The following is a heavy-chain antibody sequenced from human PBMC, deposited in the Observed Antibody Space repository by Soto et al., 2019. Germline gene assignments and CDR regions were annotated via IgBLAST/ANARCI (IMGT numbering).Heavy chain of an antibody. Sequence: ASVKVSCKASGYTFTSYYMHWVRQAPGQGLEWMGIINPSGGSTSYAQKFQGRVTMTRDTSTSTVYMELSSLRSEDTAVYYCARDYGSGSYQSWFDPWGHGTLVTVSS. V-gene: IGHV1-46*01. CDR3: ARDYGSGSYQSWFDP. CDR1: GYTFTSYY. J-gene: IGHJ5*02. D-gene: IGHD3-10*01. CDR2: INPSGGST.